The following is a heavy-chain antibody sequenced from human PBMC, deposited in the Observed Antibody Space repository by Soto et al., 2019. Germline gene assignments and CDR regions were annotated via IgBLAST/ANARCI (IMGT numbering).Heavy chain of an antibody. D-gene: IGHD6-13*01. CDR3: ERDGIGSSWPRLIDY. Sequence: ASMKVSFQASGYTYTSYYMHWVRHAPGQGLEWMGIINPSGGSTSYAQKFQGRVTMTRDTSTSTVYMELSSLRSEDTAVYYCERDGIGSSWPRLIDYWGQGTQVTVSS. V-gene: IGHV1-46*01. CDR1: GYTYTSYY. J-gene: IGHJ4*02. CDR2: INPSGGST.